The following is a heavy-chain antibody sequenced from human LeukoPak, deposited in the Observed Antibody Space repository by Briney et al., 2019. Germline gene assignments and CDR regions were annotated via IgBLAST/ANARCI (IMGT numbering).Heavy chain of an antibody. CDR1: GFTFSSYA. Sequence: GGSLRLSCAASGFTFSSYAMSWVCQAPGKGLEWVSPMSGSGGSTYYADSVKGRFTISRDNSKNTLYLQMNSLRAEDTAVYYCAKARDVVVVQAAMAYWGQGTLVTVSS. J-gene: IGHJ4*02. CDR3: AKARDVVVVQAAMAY. D-gene: IGHD2-2*01. V-gene: IGHV3-23*01. CDR2: MSGSGGST.